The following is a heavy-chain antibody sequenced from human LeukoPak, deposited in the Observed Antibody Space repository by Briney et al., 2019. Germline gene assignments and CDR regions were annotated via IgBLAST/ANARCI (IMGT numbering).Heavy chain of an antibody. V-gene: IGHV3-23*01. CDR2: ISGSGGST. CDR3: AKDGSGSYYSDAFDI. J-gene: IGHJ3*02. CDR1: GFTFSSYA. D-gene: IGHD3-10*01. Sequence: PGGSLRLSCAASGFTFSSYAMSWVRQAPGKGLEWVSAISGSGGSTYYADSVKGRFTISRDNSKNTLYLQMNGLRAEDTAVYYCAKDGSGSYYSDAFDIWGQGTMVTVSS.